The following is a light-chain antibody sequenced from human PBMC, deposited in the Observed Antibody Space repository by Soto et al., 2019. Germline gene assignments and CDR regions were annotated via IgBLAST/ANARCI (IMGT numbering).Light chain of an antibody. CDR3: CSYAGSYPVV. CDR2: DVG. V-gene: IGLV2-11*01. CDR1: SSDVGGYNY. Sequence: QSALTQPRSVSGSPGQSVTISCTGTSSDVGGYNYVSWYQQHPGEAPKLMIYDVGKRPSGVPDRFSGSKSGNTASLTISGLQAEDEADYYCCSYAGSYPVVFGGGTKLTVL. J-gene: IGLJ2*01.